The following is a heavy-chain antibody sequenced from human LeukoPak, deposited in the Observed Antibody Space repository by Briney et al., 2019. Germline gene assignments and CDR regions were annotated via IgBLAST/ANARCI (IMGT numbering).Heavy chain of an antibody. D-gene: IGHD3-22*01. J-gene: IGHJ4*02. V-gene: IGHV4-59*08. CDR3: ARRRGYSLDY. Sequence: SETLSLTCTVSGGSISSYSWSWIRQPPGKGLEWIGYIYYSGSTNYNPSLKSRVTISVDTSKNQFSLKLSSVTAADTAVYYCARRRGYSLDYWGQGTLVTVSS. CDR2: IYYSGST. CDR1: GGSISSYS.